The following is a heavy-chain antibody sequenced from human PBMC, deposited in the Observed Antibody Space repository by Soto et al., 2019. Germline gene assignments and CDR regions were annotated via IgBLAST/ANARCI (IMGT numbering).Heavy chain of an antibody. CDR2: INHSGST. V-gene: IGHV4-34*01. J-gene: IGHJ4*02. Sequence: SETLSLTCAVYGGSFSGYYWSWIRQPPGKGLEWIGEINHSGSTNYNPSLKSRVTISVDTSKNQFSLKLSSVTAADTAVYYCARGVRPLDYWGQGTLVTVSS. CDR1: GGSFSGYY. CDR3: ARGVRPLDY. D-gene: IGHD3-10*01.